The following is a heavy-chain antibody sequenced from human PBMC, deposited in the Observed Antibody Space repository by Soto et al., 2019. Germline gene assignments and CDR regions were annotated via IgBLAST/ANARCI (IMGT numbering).Heavy chain of an antibody. CDR3: ARAPSWWSFDL. V-gene: IGHV1-3*05. Sequence: QVQLVRSGAEEKKPGSSVKVSCKASGYTFTSYAMHWVRQAPGQRLEWMGWINAGNGNTKYSQKFQGRVTITRDTSASTGYMELSSLRSEDTAVYYCARAPSWWSFDLWGRGTLVTVSS. CDR2: INAGNGNT. CDR1: GYTFTSYA. J-gene: IGHJ2*01.